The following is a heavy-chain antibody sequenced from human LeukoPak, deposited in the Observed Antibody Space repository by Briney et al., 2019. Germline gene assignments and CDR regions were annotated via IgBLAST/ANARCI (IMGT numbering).Heavy chain of an antibody. Sequence: SVKVSCKASGGTFSSYAISWVRQAPGQGLEWMGRIIPILGIANYAQKFQGRVTITADKSTSTAYMELSSLRSEDTAVYYCARDRDYYGSGSYFHYWGQGTLVTVSS. CDR2: IIPILGIA. CDR1: GGTFSSYA. V-gene: IGHV1-69*04. D-gene: IGHD3-10*01. J-gene: IGHJ4*02. CDR3: ARDRDYYGSGSYFHY.